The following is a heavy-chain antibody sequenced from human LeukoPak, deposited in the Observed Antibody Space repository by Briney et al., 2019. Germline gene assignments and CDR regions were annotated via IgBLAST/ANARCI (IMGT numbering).Heavy chain of an antibody. CDR2: ISGGGGST. CDR3: AKVGGNYYDSSGYSYSMTPDY. D-gene: IGHD3-22*01. V-gene: IGHV3-23*01. Sequence: GGSLRLSCAASGFTFSTYAMSWVRQAPGKGLEWVSTISGGGGSTYYADSVKGRFTISRDNSKDTLYLHMNSLRAEDTAVYYCAKVGGNYYDSSGYSYSMTPDYWGQGTLVTVSS. J-gene: IGHJ4*02. CDR1: GFTFSTYA.